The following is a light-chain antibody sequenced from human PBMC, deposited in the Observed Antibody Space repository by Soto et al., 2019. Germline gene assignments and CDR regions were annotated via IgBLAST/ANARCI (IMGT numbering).Light chain of an antibody. CDR3: QHYHSYPWT. J-gene: IGKJ1*01. CDR2: KAS. V-gene: IGKV1-5*03. Sequence: DIQMTQSPSTLSASVGDRVTITCRASQSISSWLAWYQQRPGKAPNLLIYKASSLESGVPSRFSVSGSGTEFTLTISSLQPDDFATYYCQHYHSYPWTFGQGTKVEIK. CDR1: QSISSW.